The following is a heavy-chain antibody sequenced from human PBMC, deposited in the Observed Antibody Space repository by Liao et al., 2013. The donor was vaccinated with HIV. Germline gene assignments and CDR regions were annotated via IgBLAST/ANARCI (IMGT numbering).Heavy chain of an antibody. CDR1: GGSISSGDYY. CDR3: ARAPQGMVVALRNGFDV. D-gene: IGHD2-21*01. V-gene: IGHV4-30-4*08. Sequence: QVQLQESGPGLVKPSQTLSLTCAVSGGSISSGDYYWSWIRQPPGRGLEWIGYIYYSGTTHYNPSLKSRVTISVDTSKNQFSLKLSSVTPADTAVYYCARAPQGMVVALRNGFDVWGQGTMVTVSS. CDR2: IYYSGTT. J-gene: IGHJ3*01.